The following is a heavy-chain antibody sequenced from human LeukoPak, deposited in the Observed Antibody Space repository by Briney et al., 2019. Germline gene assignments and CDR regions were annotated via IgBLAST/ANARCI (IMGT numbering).Heavy chain of an antibody. CDR3: ARVAAAGTQWDY. V-gene: IGHV1-2*06. CDR2: INPNSGGT. J-gene: IGHJ4*02. CDR1: GYTFTGYY. D-gene: IGHD6-13*01. Sequence: ASVEVSCKASGYTFTGYYMHWVRQAPGQGLEWMGRINPNSGGTNYAQKFQGRVTMTRDTSISTAYMELSRLRSDDTAVYYCARVAAAGTQWDYWGQGTLVTVSS.